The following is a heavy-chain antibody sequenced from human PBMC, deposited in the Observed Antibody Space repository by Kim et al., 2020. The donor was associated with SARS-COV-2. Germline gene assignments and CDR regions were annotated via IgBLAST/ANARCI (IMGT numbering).Heavy chain of an antibody. D-gene: IGHD2-21*02. CDR2: STI. J-gene: IGHJ4*02. CDR3: ARDLVVTDY. V-gene: IGHV3-48*02. Sequence: STIYYADSVKGRFTISRDNAKNSLYLQMNSLRDEDTAVYYCARDLVVTDYWGQGTLVTVSS.